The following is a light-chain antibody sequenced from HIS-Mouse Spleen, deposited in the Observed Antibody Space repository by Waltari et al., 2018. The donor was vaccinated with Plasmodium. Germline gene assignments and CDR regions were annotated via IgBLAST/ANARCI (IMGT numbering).Light chain of an antibody. Sequence: EIVFTQSPGTLSLSPGERATLSCRASQSVSSSYLAWYQQKPGQAPRLLIYGASSRATGSPDRFSGSGSGTDFTLTISRLEPEDFAVYYCQQYGRSPRFGQGTKLEIK. CDR2: GAS. CDR3: QQYGRSPR. V-gene: IGKV3-20*01. CDR1: QSVSSSY. J-gene: IGKJ2*03.